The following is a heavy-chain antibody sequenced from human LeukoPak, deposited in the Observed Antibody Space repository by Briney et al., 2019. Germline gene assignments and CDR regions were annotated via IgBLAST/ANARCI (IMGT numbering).Heavy chain of an antibody. CDR3: AREGYSYGPGDY. CDR2: VYYTGST. D-gene: IGHD5-18*01. CDR1: GGSISSYY. Sequence: SETLSLTCTVSGGSISSYYWSWVRQPPGKGLEWVGFVYYTGSTNYSPSLKSRVTISVDTSKNQFSLKLRSVTAADTAVYYCAREGYSYGPGDYWGQGTLVTVSS. J-gene: IGHJ4*02. V-gene: IGHV4-59*01.